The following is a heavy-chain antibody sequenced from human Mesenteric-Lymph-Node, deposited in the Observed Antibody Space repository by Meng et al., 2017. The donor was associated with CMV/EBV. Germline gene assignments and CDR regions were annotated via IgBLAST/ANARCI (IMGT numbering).Heavy chain of an antibody. V-gene: IGHV4-34*01. J-gene: IGHJ4*02. D-gene: IGHD2-15*01. CDR1: GGSFSGYY. CDR2: IDHSGGT. Sequence: GSLRLSCAVYGGSFSGYYWTWVRQSPGKGLEWIGEIDHSGGTNYNSSLRSRVTISVDTSKSQFSLRLTSVTAADTAMYYCARDFCRGSCYFYDYWGQGTLVTVSS. CDR3: ARDFCRGSCYFYDY.